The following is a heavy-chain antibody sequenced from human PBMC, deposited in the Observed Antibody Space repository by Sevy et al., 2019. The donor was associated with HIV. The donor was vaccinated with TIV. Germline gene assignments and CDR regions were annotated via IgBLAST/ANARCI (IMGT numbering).Heavy chain of an antibody. D-gene: IGHD6-19*01. CDR2: ISYDGSNK. Sequence: GGSLRLSFAASEFTFSSYAMHWVRQAPGKGLEWVAVISYDGSNKYYAGSVKGRFTISRDNSKNTLYLQMNSLRAEDTALYYCARGGWEAVAGIVDYWGRGTLVTVSS. CDR1: EFTFSSYA. J-gene: IGHJ4*02. CDR3: ARGGWEAVAGIVDY. V-gene: IGHV3-30-3*01.